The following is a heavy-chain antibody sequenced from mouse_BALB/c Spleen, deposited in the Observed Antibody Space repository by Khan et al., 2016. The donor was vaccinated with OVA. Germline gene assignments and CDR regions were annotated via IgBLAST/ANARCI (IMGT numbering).Heavy chain of an antibody. V-gene: IGHV3-2*02. CDR1: GYSITSDYA. CDR2: ISYSGNT. J-gene: IGHJ2*01. Sequence: EVKLEVSGPGLVKPSQSLSLTCTVTGYSITSDYAWNWIRQFPGNKLEWMGFISYSGNTNYNPSLKSRISITRDTSKNQFFLQLNSVTTEDTATYYGARVYGGDFNYWGQGTTLTVSS. D-gene: IGHD1-1*01. CDR3: ARVYGGDFNY.